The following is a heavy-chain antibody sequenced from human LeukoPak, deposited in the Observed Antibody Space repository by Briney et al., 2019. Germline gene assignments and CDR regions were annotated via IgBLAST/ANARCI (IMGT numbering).Heavy chain of an antibody. CDR1: GYSINSGYY. CDR3: ARDSALAQAVMFDY. V-gene: IGHV4-38-2*02. D-gene: IGHD6-19*01. J-gene: IGHJ4*02. Sequence: SETLSLTCTVSGYSINSGYYWGWIRQPPGKGLEWIGSIDHSGSTYYNPSLKSRVTISVDTSKSQFSLKLSSVTAADTAFYYCARDSALAQAVMFDYWGQGTPVTVSS. CDR2: IDHSGST.